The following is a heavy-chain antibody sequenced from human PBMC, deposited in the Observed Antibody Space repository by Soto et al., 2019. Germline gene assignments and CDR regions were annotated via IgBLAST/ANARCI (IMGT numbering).Heavy chain of an antibody. Sequence: SETLSLTCAVSGASVSSTYWWSWVRQPPGKGPEWIGEINHRGSANNNPSLKSRVTISVDSSKNQFSLMLCSLIAADTAVYYCARVPSPWVQGTLVTVSS. J-gene: IGHJ5*02. V-gene: IGHV4-4*02. CDR2: INHRGSA. CDR1: GASVSSTYW. CDR3: ARVPSP.